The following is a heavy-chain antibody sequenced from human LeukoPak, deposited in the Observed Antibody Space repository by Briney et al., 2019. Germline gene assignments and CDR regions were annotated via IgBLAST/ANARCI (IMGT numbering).Heavy chain of an antibody. D-gene: IGHD6-13*01. CDR3: ARLKYTSSWHYFFDD. J-gene: IGHJ4*02. CDR1: GFTFSDDY. V-gene: IGHV3-11*04. Sequence: GGSLRLSCAASGFTFSDDYMGWIRQAPGKGLEWVSYISSSGSSIYYGDSVKGRFTISRDNAKNSLYLQMNSLRADDTAMYYCARLKYTSSWHYFFDDWGQGTLVTVSS. CDR2: ISSSGSSI.